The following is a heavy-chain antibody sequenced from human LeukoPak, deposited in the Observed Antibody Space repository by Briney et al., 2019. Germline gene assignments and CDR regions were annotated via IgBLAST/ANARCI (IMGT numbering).Heavy chain of an antibody. V-gene: IGHV4-59*01. J-gene: IGHJ5*02. CDR3: ARAVHYGSGSSYWFDP. CDR1: GGSISSYY. Sequence: SETLSLACTVSGGSISSYYWSWIRQPPGKGLEWFGYNYCSGSTNYNPSLKSRVTISVDTSKNQFSLKLSSVTAADTAVYYCARAVHYGSGSSYWFDPWGQGTLVTVSS. CDR2: NYCSGST. D-gene: IGHD3-10*01.